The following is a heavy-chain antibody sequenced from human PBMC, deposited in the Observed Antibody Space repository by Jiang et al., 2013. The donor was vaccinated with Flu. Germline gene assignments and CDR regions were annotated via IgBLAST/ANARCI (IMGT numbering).Heavy chain of an antibody. CDR1: GFTFSTYG. CDR3: ARDGGYGTTMRPIDY. D-gene: IGHD4-17*01. V-gene: IGHV3-33*01. CDR2: IWYDGSYK. J-gene: IGHJ4*02. Sequence: RSLRLSCAASGFTFSTYGMHWVRQAPGKGLEWVAVIWYDGSYKYYADSVKGRFTISRDNSKNTLYLQMNSLRAEDTAVFYCARDGGYGTTMRPIDYWGQGTLVTVSS.